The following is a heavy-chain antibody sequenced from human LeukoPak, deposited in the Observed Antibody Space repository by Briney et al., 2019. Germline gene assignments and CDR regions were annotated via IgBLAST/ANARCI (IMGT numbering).Heavy chain of an antibody. Sequence: GGSLRLSCAASGFTFSSYGMHWVRQAPGKGLEWVAFIRYDGSNKYYADSVKGRFTVSRDNSKNTLYLQMNSLRAEDTAVYYCAKDPYLVPAAARGPRGFDYWGQGTLVTVSS. CDR1: GFTFSSYG. D-gene: IGHD2-2*01. CDR3: AKDPYLVPAAARGPRGFDY. V-gene: IGHV3-30*02. CDR2: IRYDGSNK. J-gene: IGHJ4*02.